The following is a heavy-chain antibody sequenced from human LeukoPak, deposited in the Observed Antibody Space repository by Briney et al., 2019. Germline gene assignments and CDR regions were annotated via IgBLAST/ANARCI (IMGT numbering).Heavy chain of an antibody. J-gene: IGHJ3*02. Sequence: GGSLRLSCAASGFTVSSNYMSWVRQAPGKGLEWVSVIYSGGSTYYADSVKGRFTISRDNSKNTLYLQMNSLRAEDTAVYYCARDSSYYDSSGYPPFDIWGQGTMVTVSS. CDR1: GFTVSSNY. CDR2: IYSGGST. D-gene: IGHD3-22*01. CDR3: ARDSSYYDSSGYPPFDI. V-gene: IGHV3-66*01.